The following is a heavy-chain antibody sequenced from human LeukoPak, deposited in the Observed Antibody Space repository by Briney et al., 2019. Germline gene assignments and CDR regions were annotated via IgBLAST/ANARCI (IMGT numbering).Heavy chain of an antibody. J-gene: IGHJ6*03. Sequence: PSETLSLTCTVSGGSISSYYWSWIRQPAGKGLEWIGRIYTSGSTNYNPSLKSRVTISVDTSKNQFSLKQSSVTAADTDVYYCARDGKIAVAGTLYYYYYMDVWGKGTTVTVSS. D-gene: IGHD6-19*01. V-gene: IGHV4-4*07. CDR3: ARDGKIAVAGTLYYYYYMDV. CDR1: GGSISSYY. CDR2: IYTSGST.